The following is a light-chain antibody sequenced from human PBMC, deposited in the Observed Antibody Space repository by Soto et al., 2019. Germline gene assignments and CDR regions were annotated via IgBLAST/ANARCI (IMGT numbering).Light chain of an antibody. CDR2: EVS. CDR1: SSDVGTYDY. J-gene: IGLJ1*01. CDR3: SSYVGATTRV. Sequence: QSALTQPPSASGSPGQSVTISCTGTSSDVGTYDYVSWYQHQPGKAPKVMIYEVSNRPSGVSDRFSGSKSGNTASLTISGLQAEDEADYYCSSYVGATTRVFGTGTKLTVL. V-gene: IGLV2-8*01.